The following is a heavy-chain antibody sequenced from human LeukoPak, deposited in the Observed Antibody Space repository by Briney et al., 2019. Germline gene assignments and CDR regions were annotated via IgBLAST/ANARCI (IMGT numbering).Heavy chain of an antibody. CDR3: AKMAVAGSHNWFDP. J-gene: IGHJ5*02. Sequence: PGGSLRLSCAASGFTFSSYVMSWVRQAPGKGLEWVSGISGSGGSTYYADSVKGRFTISRDSSKNTVNLQMNSLRVEDTAVYYCAKMAVAGSHNWFDPWGQGTLVTVSS. V-gene: IGHV3-23*01. CDR2: ISGSGGST. D-gene: IGHD6-19*01. CDR1: GFTFSSYV.